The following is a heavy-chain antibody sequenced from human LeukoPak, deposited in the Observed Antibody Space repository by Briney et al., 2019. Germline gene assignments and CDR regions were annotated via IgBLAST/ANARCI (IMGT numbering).Heavy chain of an antibody. CDR3: ARGQMFTSGGFES. CDR2: LYTAGDT. V-gene: IGHV3-53*01. D-gene: IGHD6-19*01. Sequence: GGSLRLSCAASGFSVSSKYMSWVRQAPGKGLEWVSVLYTAGDTYYADSVKGRFTISRDNSKNTLSLQMNSLRPDDTALYYCARGQMFTSGGFESWGQGALVTVSS. CDR1: GFSVSSKY. J-gene: IGHJ4*02.